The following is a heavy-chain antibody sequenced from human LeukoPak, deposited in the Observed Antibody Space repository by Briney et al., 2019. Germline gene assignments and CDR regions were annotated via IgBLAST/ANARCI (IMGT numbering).Heavy chain of an antibody. J-gene: IGHJ4*02. V-gene: IGHV3-49*04. Sequence: GGSLRLSCAASGFTFGDYAVIWVRQAPGKGLEWVGFIRSKAYGGTTEYAASVKGRFTISRDDSKSSAYLQMNSLKTEDTAVYYCIRDYGDYKGDYRGQGTLVTVSS. CDR3: IRDYGDYKGDY. CDR2: IRSKAYGGTT. CDR1: GFTFGDYA. D-gene: IGHD4-17*01.